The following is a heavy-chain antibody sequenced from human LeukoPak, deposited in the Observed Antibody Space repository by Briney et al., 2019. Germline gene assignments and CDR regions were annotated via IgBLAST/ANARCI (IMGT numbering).Heavy chain of an antibody. CDR1: GITFTGHA. Sequence: PGGSLRLSCAASGITFTGHAMSWVRQAPGKGLEWVSLISGSGGHTYYGDSVKGRFTISRDNSKSTLYLQMNSLRAEDTAVYYCAKGGVATMRDGYNYYYYYMEVWGRGTTVTVSS. D-gene: IGHD5-24*01. CDR3: AKGGVATMRDGYNYYYYYMEV. V-gene: IGHV3-23*01. CDR2: ISGSGGHT. J-gene: IGHJ6*03.